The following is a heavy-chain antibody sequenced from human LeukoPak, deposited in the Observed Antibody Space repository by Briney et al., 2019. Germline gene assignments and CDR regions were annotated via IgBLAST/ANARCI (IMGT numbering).Heavy chain of an antibody. D-gene: IGHD6-19*01. J-gene: IGHJ4*02. Sequence: SKTLSLTCTVSGGSIDNYYWSWLRQPPGKGLEWIGYIHYSGSTNYNFSLKSRVTISVDTSKSQFSLKLSSVTAADTAVYYCARGAGWYEYWGQGTLVTVSS. CDR3: ARGAGWYEY. V-gene: IGHV4-59*01. CDR2: IHYSGST. CDR1: GGSIDNYY.